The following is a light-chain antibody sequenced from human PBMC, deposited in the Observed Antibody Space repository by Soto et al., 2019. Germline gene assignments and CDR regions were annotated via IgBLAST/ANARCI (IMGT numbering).Light chain of an antibody. J-gene: IGKJ2*01. CDR2: AAS. V-gene: IGKV1-5*01. Sequence: DIQMTQSPSTLSASVGDRVTITCRASQSISSWLAWYQQKPGKAPKLLIYAASSLESGVPSRFSGSGSGPEFTLTTSSLQPDAFATYYCQLYNSYSYSFGQGTKLEIK. CDR3: QLYNSYSYS. CDR1: QSISSW.